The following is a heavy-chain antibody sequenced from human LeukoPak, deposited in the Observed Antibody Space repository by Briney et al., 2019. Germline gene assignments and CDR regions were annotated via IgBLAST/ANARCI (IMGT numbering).Heavy chain of an antibody. J-gene: IGHJ4*02. CDR3: ASSSSWYYFDY. CDR2: IYYTGST. D-gene: IGHD6-13*01. Sequence: SETLSLTCTVSGGSISSYYWSWIRQPPGKGLEWIGYIYYTGSTNYNPSLKSRVTISVDTSKNQFSLKLSSVTAADTAVYYCASSSSWYYFDYWGQGTLVTVSS. CDR1: GGSISSYY. V-gene: IGHV4-59*08.